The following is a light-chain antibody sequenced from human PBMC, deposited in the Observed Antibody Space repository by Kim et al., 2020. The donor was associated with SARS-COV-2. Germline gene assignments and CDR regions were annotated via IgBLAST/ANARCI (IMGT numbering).Light chain of an antibody. CDR2: DVT. Sequence: QSITTSCTGSSSDIGGHNYVSWYQQHPGKGPKLIIYDVTDRPSGISNRFSGSKSGNTASLTISGLQTEDEADYYCSSFTSTSTLVLFGGGTQLTVL. J-gene: IGLJ3*02. V-gene: IGLV2-14*03. CDR3: SSFTSTSTLVL. CDR1: SSDIGGHNY.